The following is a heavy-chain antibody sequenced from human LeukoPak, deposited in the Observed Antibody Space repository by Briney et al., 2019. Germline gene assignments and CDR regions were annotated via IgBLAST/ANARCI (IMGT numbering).Heavy chain of an antibody. CDR3: AKHRKDSSGWHFDY. V-gene: IGHV3-30*18. D-gene: IGHD6-19*01. J-gene: IGHJ4*02. CDR2: ISYDGSNK. Sequence: HPGGSLRLSCAASGFTFSSYGMHWVRQAPGKGLEWVAVISYDGSNKYYADSVKGRFTISRDNSKNTLYLQMNSLRAEDTAVYYCAKHRKDSSGWHFDYWGQGTLVTVSS. CDR1: GFTFSSYG.